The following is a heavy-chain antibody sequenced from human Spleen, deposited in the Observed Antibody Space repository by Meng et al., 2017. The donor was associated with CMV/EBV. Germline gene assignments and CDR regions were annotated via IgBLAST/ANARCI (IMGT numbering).Heavy chain of an antibody. CDR2: INPSGGFT. V-gene: IGHV1-46*01. CDR1: GYTFTAYY. CDR3: AREENLRYLEWVSPRDWYYGMDV. Sequence: ASVKVSCKASGYTFTAYYIHWVRRAPGQGLEWLGIINPSGGFTDYAQNFQGRVTMTRKTSTNTVYMELSSLRSGDTAVYYCAREENLRYLEWVSPRDWYYGMDVWGQGTTVTVSS. J-gene: IGHJ6*02. D-gene: IGHD3-3*01.